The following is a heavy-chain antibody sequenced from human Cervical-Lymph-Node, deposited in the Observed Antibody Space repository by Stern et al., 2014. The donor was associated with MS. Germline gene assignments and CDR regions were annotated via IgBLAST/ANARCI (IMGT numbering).Heavy chain of an antibody. J-gene: IGHJ4*02. V-gene: IGHV4-4*02. Sequence: VQLEESGPGLVKPSGTLSLTCAVSGGSISSSNWWSWVRQPPGEGLEWIGDIYHSGSTNYNPSLKSRVTISVDKSKNQFSLKLSSVTAADTAVYYCARDLEGAYSGSYGYWGQGTLVTVSS. D-gene: IGHD1-26*01. CDR2: IYHSGST. CDR1: GGSISSSNW. CDR3: ARDLEGAYSGSYGY.